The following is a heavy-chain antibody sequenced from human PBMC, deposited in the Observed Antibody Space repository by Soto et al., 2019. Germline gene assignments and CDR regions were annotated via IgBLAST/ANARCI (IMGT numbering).Heavy chain of an antibody. CDR1: GASINGYY. CDR3: ARGSANEKSFGFEY. D-gene: IGHD3-10*01. CDR2: VYSGGYT. J-gene: IGHJ4*02. Sequence: ETLSLTRTVSGASINGYYWNWCRQSPGKGLEWIGYVYSGGYTNYNPSLKTRVTMSVDTSKNQFSLTLKSVSAADTAIYYCARGSANEKSFGFEYWGQGNLVTVSS. V-gene: IGHV4-59*01.